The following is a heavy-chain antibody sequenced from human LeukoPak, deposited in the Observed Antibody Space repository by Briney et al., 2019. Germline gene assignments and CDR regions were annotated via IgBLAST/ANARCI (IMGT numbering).Heavy chain of an antibody. CDR2: IIPIFGTV. CDR1: GGTFSSYA. D-gene: IGHD3-10*01. Sequence: SVKVSCKASGGTFSSYAISWVRQAPGQGLEWMGGIIPIFGTVNYAQKLQGRVVITADESTSTAYMQLSSLRSVDTAVYYCARTNYYGSGSYFYYFMDVWGKGTTVAISS. V-gene: IGHV1-69*13. CDR3: ARTNYYGSGSYFYYFMDV. J-gene: IGHJ6*03.